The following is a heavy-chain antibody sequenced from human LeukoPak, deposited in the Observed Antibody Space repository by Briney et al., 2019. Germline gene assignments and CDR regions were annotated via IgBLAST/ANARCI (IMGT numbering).Heavy chain of an antibody. CDR3: ARDYDSSGYFFDY. J-gene: IGHJ4*02. V-gene: IGHV4-31*03. CDR1: GGSISSGGYH. Sequence: SETLSLTCTVSGGSISSGGYHWSWIRQHPGKGLEWIGYIYYSGSTYYNPSLKSRVTISVDTSKNQFSLKLSSVTAADTAVYYCARDYDSSGYFFDYWGQGTLVTVSS. D-gene: IGHD3-22*01. CDR2: IYYSGST.